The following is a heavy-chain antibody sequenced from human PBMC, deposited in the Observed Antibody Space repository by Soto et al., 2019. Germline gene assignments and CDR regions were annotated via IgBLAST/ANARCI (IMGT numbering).Heavy chain of an antibody. CDR1: GGSISSYY. D-gene: IGHD3-3*01. Sequence: PSETLSLTCTAPGGSISSYYWSWIRQPAGKGLEWIGRIYTSGSTNYNPSLKSRVTMSVDTSKNQFSLKLSSVTAADTAVYYCARDNSVVTIFGVGILGWFDPWGQGTLATVSS. V-gene: IGHV4-4*07. J-gene: IGHJ5*02. CDR3: ARDNSVVTIFGVGILGWFDP. CDR2: IYTSGST.